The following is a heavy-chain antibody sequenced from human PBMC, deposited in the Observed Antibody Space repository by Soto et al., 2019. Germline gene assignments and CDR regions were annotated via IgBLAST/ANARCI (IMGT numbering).Heavy chain of an antibody. J-gene: IGHJ6*02. D-gene: IGHD3-9*01. CDR2: IYYSGST. V-gene: IGHV4-59*12. Sequence: PSETLSLTCTVSGGSISSYYCNWIRQPPGKGLEWIGYIYYSGSTNYNPSLKSRVIISVDKSKNQFSLKLSSVTAADTAVYYCARETGYYDILTGDYYYYGMDVWGQGTTVTVSS. CDR3: ARETGYYDILTGDYYYYGMDV. CDR1: GGSISSYY.